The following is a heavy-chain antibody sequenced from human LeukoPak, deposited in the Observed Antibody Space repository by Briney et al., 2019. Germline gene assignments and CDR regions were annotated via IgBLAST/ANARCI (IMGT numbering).Heavy chain of an antibody. CDR2: ISAYNGNT. D-gene: IGHD3-16*01. Sequence: ASVKVSCKASGYTFTSYGISWVRQAPGQGLEWMGWISAYNGNTNYAQKLQGRVTMTTDTSTSTAYMELRSLRSDDTAVCYCARDTDGGDYDDYWGQGTLVTVSP. J-gene: IGHJ4*02. CDR3: ARDTDGGDYDDY. V-gene: IGHV1-18*04. CDR1: GYTFTSYG.